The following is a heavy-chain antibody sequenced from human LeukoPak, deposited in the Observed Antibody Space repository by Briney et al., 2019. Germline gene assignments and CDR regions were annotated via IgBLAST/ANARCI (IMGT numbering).Heavy chain of an antibody. CDR1: GFTFSSYG. V-gene: IGHV3-30*02. J-gene: IGHJ4*02. CDR3: AKDPISTVPRGYFDY. D-gene: IGHD4-17*01. CDR2: IRYDGSNK. Sequence: GGSLRLSCAASGFTFSSYGMHWVRQAPGKGLEWVAFIRYDGSNKYYADSVKGRFTISRDNSKNTRYLQMNSLRAEDTAVYCCAKDPISTVPRGYFDYWGQGTLVTVSS.